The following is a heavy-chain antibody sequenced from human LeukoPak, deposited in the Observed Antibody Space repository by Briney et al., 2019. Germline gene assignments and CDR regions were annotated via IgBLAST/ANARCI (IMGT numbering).Heavy chain of an antibody. CDR1: GFTFSSYA. V-gene: IGHV3-23*01. Sequence: GGSLRLSCAASGFTFSSYAMSWVRQAPGKGLEWVSAISGSGGSTYYADSVKGRFTISRDNSKNTLYPQMNSLRAEDTAVYYCAKTSGRFIAVAGFGPLGINWFDPWGQGTLVTVSS. J-gene: IGHJ5*02. CDR3: AKTSGRFIAVAGFGPLGINWFDP. CDR2: ISGSGGST. D-gene: IGHD6-19*01.